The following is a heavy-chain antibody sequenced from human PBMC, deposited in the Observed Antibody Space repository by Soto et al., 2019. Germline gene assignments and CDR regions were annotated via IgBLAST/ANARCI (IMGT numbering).Heavy chain of an antibody. D-gene: IGHD3-10*01. CDR3: AKNLASDFSNPLWSMDV. V-gene: IGHV3-30*18. CDR2: ISYHGGIK. J-gene: IGHJ6*02. Sequence: PGESLKISFAGSGFTFRNFGIHWVRQAPGKGLEWVAYISYHGGIKYYADSVKVPFTISRDNSQNTVYLQMNSLRPEDSAVYYCAKNLASDFSNPLWSMDVWGQGTTVTVSS. CDR1: GFTFRNFG.